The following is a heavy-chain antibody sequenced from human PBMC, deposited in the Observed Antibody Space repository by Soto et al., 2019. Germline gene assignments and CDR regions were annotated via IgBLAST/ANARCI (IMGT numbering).Heavy chain of an antibody. J-gene: IGHJ4*02. D-gene: IGHD3-10*01. V-gene: IGHV3-74*01. CDR2: INSDGRST. CDR1: GFTFSSYW. Sequence: EVQLVESGGGLVQPGGSLRLYCAASGFTFSSYWMHWVRQAPGKGLVWVSRINSDGRSTSYADSVKGRFTISRDNAKNTLYLQMNSLRAEDTAVYYCASYYGSGIYHLKYGGQGTLVIVAS. CDR3: ASYYGSGIYHLKY.